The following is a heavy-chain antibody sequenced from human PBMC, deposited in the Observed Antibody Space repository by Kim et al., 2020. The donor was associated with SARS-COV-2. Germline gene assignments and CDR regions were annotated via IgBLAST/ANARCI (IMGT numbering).Heavy chain of an antibody. V-gene: IGHV4-34*01. J-gene: IGHJ6*02. Sequence: SETLSLTCAVYGGSFSGYYWSWIRQPPGKGLEWIGEINHSGSTNYNPSLKSRVTISVDTSKNQFSLKLSSVTAADTAVYYCARGPLYVSGTAPYGMDVWGQGTTVTVSS. D-gene: IGHD3-10*01. CDR3: ARGPLYVSGTAPYGMDV. CDR1: GGSFSGYY. CDR2: INHSGST.